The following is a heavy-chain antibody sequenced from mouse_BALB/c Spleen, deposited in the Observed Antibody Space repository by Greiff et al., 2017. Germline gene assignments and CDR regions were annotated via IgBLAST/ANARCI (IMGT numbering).Heavy chain of an antibody. J-gene: IGHJ3*01. CDR1: GFTFSSFG. Sequence: EVQLVESGGGLVQPGGSRKLSCAASGFTFSSFGMHWVRQAPEKGLEWVAYISSGSSTIYYADTVKGRFTISRDNPKNTLFLQMTSLRSEDTAMYYCARGRDYDYSWFAYWGQGTLVTVSA. D-gene: IGHD2-4*01. CDR2: ISSGSSTI. V-gene: IGHV5-17*02. CDR3: ARGRDYDYSWFAY.